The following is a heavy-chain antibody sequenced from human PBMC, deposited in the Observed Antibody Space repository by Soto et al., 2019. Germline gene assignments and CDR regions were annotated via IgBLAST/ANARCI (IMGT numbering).Heavy chain of an antibody. V-gene: IGHV1-8*02. Sequence: ASVKVSCKASGYTFTSYDINWVRQATGQGLEWMGWMNPNSGNTGYAQKFQGRVTMTRNTSISTVFMELSSLRSEDTAVYYCESMYCGRQCFFDHWGQCTLVTVSS. CDR1: GYTFTSYD. D-gene: IGHD2-21*01. J-gene: IGHJ4*02. CDR2: MNPNSGNT. CDR3: ESMYCGRQCFFDH.